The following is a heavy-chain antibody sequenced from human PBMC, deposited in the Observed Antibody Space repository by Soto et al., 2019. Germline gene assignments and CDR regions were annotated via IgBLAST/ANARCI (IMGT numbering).Heavy chain of an antibody. J-gene: IGHJ4*02. V-gene: IGHV3-64D*06. Sequence: EVQLVESGGGLVQPGGSLRLSCSTSGFTFSSYAMHWVRQSPGKGLEYISGVRGNGAPPFYADSVKGRFTISRDNSKNTVYLQMSSLSADDAAVYYCVKSRGGNNFDFFDWGQGTLVTVSS. D-gene: IGHD2-15*01. CDR3: VKSRGGNNFDFFD. CDR2: VRGNGAPP. CDR1: GFTFSSYA.